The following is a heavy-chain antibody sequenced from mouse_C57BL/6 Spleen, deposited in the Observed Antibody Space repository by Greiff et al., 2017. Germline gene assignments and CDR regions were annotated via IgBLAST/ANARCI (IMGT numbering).Heavy chain of an antibody. CDR1: GYSFTSYY. J-gene: IGHJ1*03. CDR2: IYPGSGNT. D-gene: IGHD1-1*01. V-gene: IGHV1-66*01. CDR3: ARVYYGSSYRYFDV. Sequence: QVQLQQSGPELVKPGASVKISCKASGYSFTSYYIHWVKQRPGQGLEWIGWIYPGSGNTKYNEKFKGKATLTADTSSSTAYMQLSSLTSEDSAVYYCARVYYGSSYRYFDVWGTGTTVTVSS.